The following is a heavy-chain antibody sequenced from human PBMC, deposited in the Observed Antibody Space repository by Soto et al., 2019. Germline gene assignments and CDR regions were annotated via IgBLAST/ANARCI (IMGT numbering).Heavy chain of an antibody. J-gene: IGHJ4*02. CDR1: GFTFSSYE. CDR2: ISSSGSTI. V-gene: IGHV3-48*03. D-gene: IGHD3-3*01. Sequence: GGSLRLSCAASGFTFSSYEMNWVRQAPGKGLEWVSYISSSGSTIYYADSVKGRFTISRDNAKNSLYLQMNSLRAEDTAVYYCAATVAFLEISFHWGQGTLVTVSS. CDR3: AATVAFLEISFH.